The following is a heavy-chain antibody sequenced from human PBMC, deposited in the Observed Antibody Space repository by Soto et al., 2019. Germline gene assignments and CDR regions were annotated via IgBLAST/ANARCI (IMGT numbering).Heavy chain of an antibody. CDR1: GFTVTNNY. V-gene: IGHV3-66*01. J-gene: IGHJ4*02. CDR2: IHTGGST. D-gene: IGHD5-18*01. Sequence: GGSLRLSCAASGFTVTNNYMSWVRQAPGKGLEWVSVIHTGGSTYYADSVKGRFTISRDNSKNTLYLQMNSLRAEDTAVYYCGRDNRVDTAMGIDYWGQGTLVTVSS. CDR3: GRDNRVDTAMGIDY.